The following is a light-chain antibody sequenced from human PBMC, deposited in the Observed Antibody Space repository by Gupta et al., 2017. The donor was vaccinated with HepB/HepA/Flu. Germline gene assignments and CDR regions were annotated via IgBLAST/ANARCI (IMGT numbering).Light chain of an antibody. J-gene: IGLJ3*02. Sequence: QSVLTPPPSASGTPGRRDTISCSGGRSNIGINYVNWYQQLPGTAPKLLIYKSDQRPSGVPDRFSGSKSDTSASLAITGLQSEDEAEYYCAAWDDRLDVRLFGGGTKLTVL. CDR2: KSD. V-gene: IGLV1-44*01. CDR1: RSNIGINY. CDR3: AAWDDRLDVRL.